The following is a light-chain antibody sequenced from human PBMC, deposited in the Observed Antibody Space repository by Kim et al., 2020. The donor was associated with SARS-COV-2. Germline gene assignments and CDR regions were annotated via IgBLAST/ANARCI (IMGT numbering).Light chain of an antibody. CDR3: CSYAGSSPWL. CDR1: SSNVGNYNL. CDR2: EVT. V-gene: IGLV2-23*02. Sequence: QSALTQPASVSGSPGQSITISCTGASSNVGNYNLVSWYQQHPGKVPKLIIYEVTERPSGVSHRFSGSKSGNTASLTISGLQAEDEADYYCCSYAGSSPWLFGGGTKVTVL. J-gene: IGLJ3*02.